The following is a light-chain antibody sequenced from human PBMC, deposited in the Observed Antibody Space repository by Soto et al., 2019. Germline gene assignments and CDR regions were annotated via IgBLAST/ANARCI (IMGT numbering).Light chain of an antibody. J-gene: IGKJ3*01. V-gene: IGKV3-15*01. CDR3: QQYNDWPFA. CDR2: GAS. Sequence: VMTQSPASLSVSPGERATLSCRASHSVNTNLAWYQQKPGQAPGLLIYGASTRASGIPARFSGSGSGTEFTLTISSLQSEDLAIYYCQQYNDWPFAFGPGTKVDIK. CDR1: HSVNTN.